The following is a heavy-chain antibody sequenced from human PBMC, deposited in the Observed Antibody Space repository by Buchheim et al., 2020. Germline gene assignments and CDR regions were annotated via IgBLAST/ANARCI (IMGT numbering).Heavy chain of an antibody. D-gene: IGHD1-26*01. J-gene: IGHJ6*01. V-gene: IGHV3-23*01. Sequence: EVQLLDSGGGLVQPEGSLRLSCAASGFSFSDYAMAWVRQAPGKGLEWVSTISGSGGTTYYSDSVKGRFTISRDNSQNTLYLQMNSLRAEDTAVYFCANWGGVAATYRMDVWGQGTT. CDR2: ISGSGGTT. CDR3: ANWGGVAATYRMDV. CDR1: GFSFSDYA.